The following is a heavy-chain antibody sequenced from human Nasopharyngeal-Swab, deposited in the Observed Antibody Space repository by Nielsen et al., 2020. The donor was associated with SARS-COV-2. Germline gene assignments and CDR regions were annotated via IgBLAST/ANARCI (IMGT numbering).Heavy chain of an antibody. Sequence: WIRQPPGKGLVGVSRIDIAGTVTSYADSLKGRFTIPRDNAKNTLYLQMNSLRVEDTAIYYCARGSSDWNGIDYWGQGTLVTVSS. V-gene: IGHV3-74*03. D-gene: IGHD6-19*01. CDR2: IDIAGTVT. J-gene: IGHJ4*02. CDR3: ARGSSDWNGIDY.